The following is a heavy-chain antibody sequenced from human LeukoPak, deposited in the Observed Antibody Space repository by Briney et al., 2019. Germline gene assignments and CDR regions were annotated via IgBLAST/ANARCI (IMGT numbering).Heavy chain of an antibody. D-gene: IGHD3-22*01. Sequence: ASVKVSCKVSGYTLTDLSMHWVRQAPGKGLEWMGGFDPEDGETIYAQKFQGRVTMTEDTSTDTAYMELSSLRSEDTAVYYCATLPYDSSGYDYYFDYWGQGTLVTVSS. CDR2: FDPEDGET. V-gene: IGHV1-24*01. CDR3: ATLPYDSSGYDYYFDY. J-gene: IGHJ4*02. CDR1: GYTLTDLS.